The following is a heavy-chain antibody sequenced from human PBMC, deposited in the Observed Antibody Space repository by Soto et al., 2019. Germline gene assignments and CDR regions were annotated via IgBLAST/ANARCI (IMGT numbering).Heavy chain of an antibody. V-gene: IGHV3-49*03. CDR3: TTNYYDSSGYDNWFAP. Sequence: GGSLRLSCTASGFTFGDYVMSWFRQAPGKGLEWVGFIRSKAYGGTTYYAASVKGRFTISRDDSKSIAYLQMNSLKTEDTAVYYCTTNYYDSSGYDNWFAPWGQGTLVTVSS. CDR1: GFTFGDYV. D-gene: IGHD3-22*01. CDR2: IRSKAYGGTT. J-gene: IGHJ5*02.